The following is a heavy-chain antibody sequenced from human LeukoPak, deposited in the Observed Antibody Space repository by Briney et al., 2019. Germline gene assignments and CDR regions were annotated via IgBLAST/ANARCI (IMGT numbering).Heavy chain of an antibody. V-gene: IGHV3-74*03. J-gene: IGHJ4*02. Sequence: PGGSLRLSCAASGFNLSAYYMDWVRQGPGKGLVWVSRLKSDGRGTKYADSVKGRFTISRDDAKNILYLQMTSLTVEDAAVYYCARTTLETQYFDRWGQGTLVTVSS. CDR1: GFNLSAYY. D-gene: IGHD4-23*01. CDR2: LKSDGRGT. CDR3: ARTTLETQYFDR.